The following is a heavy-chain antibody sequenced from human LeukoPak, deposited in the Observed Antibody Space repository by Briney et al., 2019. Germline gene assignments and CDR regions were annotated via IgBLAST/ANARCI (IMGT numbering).Heavy chain of an antibody. CDR3: ASHVTVLGTRGFDF. CDR1: GGSISSYY. CDR2: IYYSGST. Sequence: SETLSLTCTVSGGSISSYYWSWVRQPPGKGLEWIGFIYYSGSTNYNPSLKSRVAISVDKSKNRFSLNLRSVTAADTATYYCASHVTVLGTRGFDFWGRGTLVTVS. V-gene: IGHV4-59*12. D-gene: IGHD6-19*01. J-gene: IGHJ4*02.